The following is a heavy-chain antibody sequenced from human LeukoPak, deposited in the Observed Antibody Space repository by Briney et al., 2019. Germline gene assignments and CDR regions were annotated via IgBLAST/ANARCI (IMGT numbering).Heavy chain of an antibody. V-gene: IGHV3-7*01. D-gene: IGHD3-10*02. CDR3: AELGITMIGGV. CDR2: IKQDGSEK. J-gene: IGHJ6*04. Sequence: GALRLSCAASGFTFSSYEMNWVRQAPGKGLEWVANIKQDGSEKYYVDSVKGRFTISGDNAKNSLYLQMNSLRAEDTAVYYCAELGITMIGGVWGKGTTVTISS. CDR1: GFTFSSYE.